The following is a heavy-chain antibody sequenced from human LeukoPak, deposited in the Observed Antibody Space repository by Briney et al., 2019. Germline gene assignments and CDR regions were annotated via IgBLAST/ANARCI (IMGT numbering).Heavy chain of an antibody. V-gene: IGHV1-46*01. CDR2: INPSGGDT. J-gene: IGHJ6*02. Sequence: ASVKVSCKASGYTFTSYDINWVRQAPGQGLEWMGIINPSGGDTSYAQKFQGRVTTTRDPSTSTVYMEVVSLRPEDTAVYYCARGRRVVPGVHNVGMTSYYNGMDVWGQGTTVTVSS. CDR1: GYTFTSYD. CDR3: ARGRRVVPGVHNVGMTSYYNGMDV. D-gene: IGHD2-2*01.